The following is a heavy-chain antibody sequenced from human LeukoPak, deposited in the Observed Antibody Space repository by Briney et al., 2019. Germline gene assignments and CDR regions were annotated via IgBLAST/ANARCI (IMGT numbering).Heavy chain of an antibody. CDR3: IRGVSGYYSYYAMDV. J-gene: IGHJ6*02. CDR2: INGAGTTT. CDR1: GYSFSSYW. V-gene: IGHV3-74*01. D-gene: IGHD1-26*01. Sequence: GGSLRLSCGASGYSFSSYWMHWVRQVPGKGLVWVSRINGAGTTTTYADSVKGRFTISRDNAKNTLSLEMDSLRVEDTAVHYCIRGVSGYYSYYAMDVWGQGTTVIVSS.